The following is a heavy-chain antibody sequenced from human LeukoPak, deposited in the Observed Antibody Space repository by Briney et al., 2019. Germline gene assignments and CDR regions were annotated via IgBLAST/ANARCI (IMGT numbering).Heavy chain of an antibody. CDR1: GGTFKNYA. CDR3: ARVGVLVDAFDI. D-gene: IGHD3-10*01. Sequence: GASVKVSCKASGGTFKNYAISWVRQAPGQGLEWMGWISAYNGNTNYAQKLQGRVTMTTDTSTSTAYMELRSLRSDDTAVYYCARVGVLVDAFDIWGQGTMVTVSS. J-gene: IGHJ3*02. V-gene: IGHV1-18*01. CDR2: ISAYNGNT.